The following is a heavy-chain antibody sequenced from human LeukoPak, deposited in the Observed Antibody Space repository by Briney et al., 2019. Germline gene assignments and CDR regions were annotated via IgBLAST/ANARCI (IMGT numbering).Heavy chain of an antibody. Sequence: SVKVSCKVSGYTLTELSMHSVRQAPGKGVEWMGGFDPEYGEPIYAQKVQSRLTMTEHTSTDTAYMELSSLRSEDTAIYYWARDSFYYYGMDVWGQGTTVTVSS. V-gene: IGHV1-24*01. J-gene: IGHJ6*02. CDR3: ARDSFYYYGMDV. CDR2: FDPEYGEP. CDR1: GYTLTELS.